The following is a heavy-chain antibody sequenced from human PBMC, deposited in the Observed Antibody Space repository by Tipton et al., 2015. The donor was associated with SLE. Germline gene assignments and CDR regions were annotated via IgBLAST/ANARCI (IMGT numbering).Heavy chain of an antibody. CDR1: DDSITDYY. Sequence: LRLSCTVSDDSITDYYWSWIRRPPGKGLEWIGYIYSSGRTKYNPSLKSRVTISVDTSKNQFSLKLSSVTAADTAVYYCARARGSYQGYWYFDLWGRGTLVTVSS. D-gene: IGHD1-26*01. V-gene: IGHV4-4*08. CDR2: IYSSGRT. J-gene: IGHJ2*01. CDR3: ARARGSYQGYWYFDL.